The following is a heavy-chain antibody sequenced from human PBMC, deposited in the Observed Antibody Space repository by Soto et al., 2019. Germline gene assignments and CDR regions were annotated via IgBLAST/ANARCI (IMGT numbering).Heavy chain of an antibody. V-gene: IGHV3-15*07. CDR1: GFPFNNVW. D-gene: IGHD5-12*01. J-gene: IGHJ4*02. Sequence: GGSLRLSCAASGFPFNNVWMNWVRQAPGKGLEWVGRIKDGGTTEYAAPVKGRFTISRDDSKNTVYLQMSNLETEDSAVYYCTTRIVATADYWGQGTLVTVSS. CDR2: IKDGGTT. CDR3: TTRIVATADY.